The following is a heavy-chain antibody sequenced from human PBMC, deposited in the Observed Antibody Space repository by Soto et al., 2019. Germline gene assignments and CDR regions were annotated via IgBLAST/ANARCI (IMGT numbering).Heavy chain of an antibody. Sequence: PGGSLRLSCAASGFTFSSYAMSWVRQAPGKGLEWVSAISGSGGSTYYADSVKGRFTISRDNSKNTLYLQMNSLRAEDTAVYYCAKEGREGAYCGGDCYSGYYFDYWGQGTLVTVSS. CDR1: GFTFSSYA. V-gene: IGHV3-23*01. CDR3: AKEGREGAYCGGDCYSGYYFDY. D-gene: IGHD2-21*02. CDR2: ISGSGGST. J-gene: IGHJ4*02.